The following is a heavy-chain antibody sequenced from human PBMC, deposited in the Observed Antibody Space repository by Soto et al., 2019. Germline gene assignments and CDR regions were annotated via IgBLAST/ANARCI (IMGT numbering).Heavy chain of an antibody. J-gene: IGHJ4*02. CDR2: INHSGST. V-gene: IGHV4-34*01. D-gene: IGHD3-10*01. CDR3: ARGPYYGSGSYPIRLFDY. CDR1: GGSFSGYY. Sequence: SETLSLTCAVYGGSFSGYYWSWIRQPPGKGLEWIGEINHSGSTNYNPSLKSRVTISVDTSKNQFSLKLSSVTAADTAVYYCARGPYYGSGSYPIRLFDYWGQGTLVTVSS.